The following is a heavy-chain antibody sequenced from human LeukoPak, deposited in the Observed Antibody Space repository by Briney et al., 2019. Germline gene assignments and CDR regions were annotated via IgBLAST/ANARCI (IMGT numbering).Heavy chain of an antibody. CDR3: ARRKSIVARIDY. Sequence: SETLSLTCTVSGGSISSSSYYWGWIRQPPGKGLEWIGSIYYSGSTYYNPSLKSRVTISVDTSKNQFSLKLSSVTAADTAVYYCARRKSIVARIDYWGQGTLVTVSS. CDR2: IYYSGST. V-gene: IGHV4-39*07. D-gene: IGHD6-6*01. J-gene: IGHJ4*02. CDR1: GGSISSSSYY.